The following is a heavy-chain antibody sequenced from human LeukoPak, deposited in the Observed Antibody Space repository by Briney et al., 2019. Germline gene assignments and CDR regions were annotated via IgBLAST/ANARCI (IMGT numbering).Heavy chain of an antibody. CDR3: AKTGSSSWGYFDY. D-gene: IGHD6-13*01. J-gene: IGHJ4*02. CDR2: INTDGTST. CDR1: GFTFSSYW. V-gene: IGHV3-74*01. Sequence: GGSLRLSCAASGFTFSSYWMHWVRQAPGKGLVWVSRINTDGTSTNYADSVKGRFTISRDNAKNTLYLQMNSLRTEDTAVYYCAKTGSSSWGYFDYWGQGTLVTVSS.